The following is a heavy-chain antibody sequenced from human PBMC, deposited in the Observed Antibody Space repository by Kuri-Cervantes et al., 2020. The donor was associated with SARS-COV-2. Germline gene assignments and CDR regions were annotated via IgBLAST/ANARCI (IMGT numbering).Heavy chain of an antibody. D-gene: IGHD6-13*01. V-gene: IGHV4-30-2*01. J-gene: IGHJ4*02. CDR1: GGSISSGGYS. Sequence: LRLSCAVSGGSISSGGYSWSWIRQPPGKGLEWIGYIYHSGSTYFNPSLKSRVTLSADRSKNQFSLNLTSVTAADTAVYYCARVDSSLTIDYWGQGTLVTSPQ. CDR2: IYHSGST. CDR3: ARVDSSLTIDY.